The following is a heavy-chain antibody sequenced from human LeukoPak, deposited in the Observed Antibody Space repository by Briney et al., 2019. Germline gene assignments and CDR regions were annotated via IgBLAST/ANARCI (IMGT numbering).Heavy chain of an antibody. D-gene: IGHD6-13*01. V-gene: IGHV1-18*01. CDR1: GYTFTSYG. J-gene: IGHJ4*02. CDR2: ISAYNGNT. CDR3: ARAFGYSSSWMDY. Sequence: GASVKVSCKASGYTFTSYGISWVRQAPGQGLEWMGWISAYNGNTNYAQKLQGRVTMTRDMSTSTVYMELSSLRSEDTAVYYCARAFGYSSSWMDYWGQGTLVTVSS.